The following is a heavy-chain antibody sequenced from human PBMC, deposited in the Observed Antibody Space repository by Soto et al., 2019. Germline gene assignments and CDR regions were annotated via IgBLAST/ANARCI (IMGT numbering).Heavy chain of an antibody. D-gene: IGHD3-3*01. CDR3: ARAYRYNYFWSGYYWGDDAFDI. V-gene: IGHV4-39*01. J-gene: IGHJ3*02. CDR1: GGSISSSSYY. Sequence: QLQLQESGPGLVKPSETLSLTCTVSGGSISSSSYYWGWIRQPPGKGLEWIGSIYYSGSTYYNPSLKSRVTISVDTSKNQFSLKLSSVTAADTAVYYCARAYRYNYFWSGYYWGDDAFDIWGQGTMVTVSS. CDR2: IYYSGST.